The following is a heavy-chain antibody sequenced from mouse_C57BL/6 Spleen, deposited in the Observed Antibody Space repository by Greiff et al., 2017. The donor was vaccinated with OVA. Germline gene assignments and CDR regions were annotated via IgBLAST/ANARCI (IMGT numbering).Heavy chain of an antibody. Sequence: VHVKQSGPELVKPGASVKISCKASGYSFTGYYMNWVKQSPEKSLEWIGEINPSTGGTTYNQKFKAKATLTVDKSSSTAYMQLKSLTSEDSAVYYCARRIYYDYDETGYFDYWGQGTTLTVSS. J-gene: IGHJ2*01. V-gene: IGHV1-42*01. CDR1: GYSFTGYY. CDR3: ARRIYYDYDETGYFDY. CDR2: INPSTGGT. D-gene: IGHD2-4*01.